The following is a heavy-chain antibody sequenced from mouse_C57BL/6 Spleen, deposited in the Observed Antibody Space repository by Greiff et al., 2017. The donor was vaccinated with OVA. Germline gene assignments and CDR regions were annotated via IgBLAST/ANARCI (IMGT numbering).Heavy chain of an antibody. V-gene: IGHV14-2*01. CDR3: ARVYYYGSSSWYFDV. CDR2: IDPEDGET. D-gene: IGHD1-1*01. Sequence: EVKVVESGAELVKPGASVKLSCTASGFNIKDYYMHWVKQRTEQGLEWIGWIDPEDGETKYAPKFQGKATITADTSSNTAYLQLSSLTSEDTAVYYCARVYYYGSSSWYFDVWGTGTTVTVSS. J-gene: IGHJ1*03. CDR1: GFNIKDYY.